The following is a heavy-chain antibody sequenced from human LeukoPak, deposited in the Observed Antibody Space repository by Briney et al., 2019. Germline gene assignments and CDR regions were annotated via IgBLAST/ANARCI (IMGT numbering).Heavy chain of an antibody. Sequence: GGSLRLSCAASGFTFSGSTIHWVRQASGKGLEWVGHIRSKANNYATAYAASVKGRFTISRDDSKNTAYLQMNSLKTEDTAVYYCKTGGITMREEPFDYWGQGTLVTVSS. J-gene: IGHJ4*02. CDR1: GFTFSGST. CDR2: IRSKANNYAT. D-gene: IGHD1-14*01. V-gene: IGHV3-73*01. CDR3: KTGGITMREEPFDY.